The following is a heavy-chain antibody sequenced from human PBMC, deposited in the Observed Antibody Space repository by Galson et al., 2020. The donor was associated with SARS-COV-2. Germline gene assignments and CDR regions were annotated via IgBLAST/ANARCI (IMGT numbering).Heavy chain of an antibody. CDR3: ARGAPPGYQLLYDYYYYYMDV. J-gene: IGHJ6*03. CDR1: GYTFTSYG. V-gene: IGHV1-18*04. CDR2: ISAYNGNT. D-gene: IGHD2-2*02. Sequence: ASVKVSCKASGYTFTSYGISWVRQAPGQGLEWMGWISAYNGNTNYAQKLQGRVTMTTDTSTSTAYMELRSLRSDDTAVYYCARGAPPGYQLLYDYYYYYMDVWGKGTTVTVSS.